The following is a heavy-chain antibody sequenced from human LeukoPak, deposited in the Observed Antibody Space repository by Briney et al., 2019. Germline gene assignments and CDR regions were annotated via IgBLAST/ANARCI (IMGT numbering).Heavy chain of an antibody. D-gene: IGHD2-15*01. CDR3: ARQSVVAATVFDY. Sequence: SETLSLTCTASGGSISSYYWSWIRQPPGKGLEWIGYIYYSGSTNYNPSLKSRVTISVDTSKNQFSLKLSSVTAADTAVYYCARQSVVAATVFDYWGQGTLVTVSS. J-gene: IGHJ4*02. CDR2: IYYSGST. CDR1: GGSISSYY. V-gene: IGHV4-59*08.